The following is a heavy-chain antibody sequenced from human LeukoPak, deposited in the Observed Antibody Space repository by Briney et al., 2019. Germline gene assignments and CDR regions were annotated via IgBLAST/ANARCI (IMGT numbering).Heavy chain of an antibody. CDR3: ARHVGYGNNWFDP. CDR1: GGSISSHF. J-gene: IGHJ5*02. Sequence: SGTLSLTCTVSGGSISSHFWSWIRQAAGKGLEWIGYIYYCWSCDYNPPLQSRVTISVHTSKTQFPLKLRSVAAADTAVYYCARHVGYGNNWFDPWGQGTLVTVSS. CDR2: IYYCWSC. D-gene: IGHD5-18*01. V-gene: IGHV4-59*08.